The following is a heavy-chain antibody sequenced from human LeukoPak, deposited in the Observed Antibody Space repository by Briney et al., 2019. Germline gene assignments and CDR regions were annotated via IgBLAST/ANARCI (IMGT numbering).Heavy chain of an antibody. J-gene: IGHJ4*02. CDR3: ARIDYDYVWGSYSGFDY. CDR1: GGSISSYY. D-gene: IGHD3-16*01. V-gene: IGHV4-59*08. CDR2: IYHNGRT. Sequence: SETLSLTCTVSGGSISSYYWSWIRQPPGKGLDWIGFIYHNGRTDYNPSLKSRVTISADTSKNQFSLKLSSVTAADTAVYYCARIDYDYVWGSYSGFDYWGQGTLVTVSS.